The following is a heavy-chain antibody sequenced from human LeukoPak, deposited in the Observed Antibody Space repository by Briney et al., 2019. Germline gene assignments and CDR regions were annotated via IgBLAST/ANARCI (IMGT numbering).Heavy chain of an antibody. CDR2: IKSKTDGRTT. V-gene: IGHV3-15*01. D-gene: IGHD3-16*02. CDR1: GFTFTNAW. CDR3: TTDYPLFGGVILWNY. Sequence: KAGGSLRLSCAASGFTFTNAWMCWVRQAPGKGLEWVARIKSKTDGRTTDYAAPVKGRFTISRDDSKNTLYLQMNSLKTEDTAVYYCTTDYPLFGGVILWNYWGQGTLVTVSS. J-gene: IGHJ4*02.